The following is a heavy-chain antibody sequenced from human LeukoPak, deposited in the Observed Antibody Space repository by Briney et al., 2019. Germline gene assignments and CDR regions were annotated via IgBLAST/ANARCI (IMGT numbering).Heavy chain of an antibody. D-gene: IGHD3-22*01. CDR3: ARDQNYYDSSGYYGIDC. Sequence: ASVKVSCKASGYTFTGYYIRWVRQAPGQGLEWMGWINPNNGGTNYVQKFQDRVTMTRDTSISTAYMELSRLRSDDTAVYYCARDQNYYDSSGYYGIDCWGQGTLVTVSS. J-gene: IGHJ4*02. CDR1: GYTFTGYY. CDR2: INPNNGGT. V-gene: IGHV1-2*02.